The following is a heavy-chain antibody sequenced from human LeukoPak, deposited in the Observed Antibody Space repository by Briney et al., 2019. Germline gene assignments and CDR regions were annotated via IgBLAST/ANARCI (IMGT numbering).Heavy chain of an antibody. Sequence: SQTLSLTCTVSGGSISSGSYYWSWIRQPPGKGLEWIGYIYYSGSTNYNPSLKSRVTISVDTSKNQFSLKLSSVTAADTAVYYCARGRYSSGCHDYWGQGTLVTVSS. CDR2: IYYSGST. D-gene: IGHD6-19*01. V-gene: IGHV4-61*01. CDR3: ARGRYSSGCHDY. J-gene: IGHJ4*02. CDR1: GGSISSGSYY.